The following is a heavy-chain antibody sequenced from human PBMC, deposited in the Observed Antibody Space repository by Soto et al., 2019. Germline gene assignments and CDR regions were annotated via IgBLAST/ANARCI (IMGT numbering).Heavy chain of an antibody. CDR3: AREQYYYDSSATEIDY. CDR1: GGSISSGDYY. V-gene: IGHV4-30-4*01. D-gene: IGHD3-22*01. J-gene: IGHJ4*02. CDR2: IYYSGST. Sequence: PSETLSLTCTVSGGSISSGDYYWSWIRQPPGKGLEWIGYIYYSGSTYYNPSLKSRVTISVDTSKNQFSLKLSSVTAADTAVYYCAREQYYYDSSATEIDYCGQGTLVTVSS.